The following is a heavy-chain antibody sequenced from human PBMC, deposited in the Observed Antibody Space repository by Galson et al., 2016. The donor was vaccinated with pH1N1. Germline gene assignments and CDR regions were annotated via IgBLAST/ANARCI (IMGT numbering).Heavy chain of an antibody. CDR2: INSADET. CDR3: ARVFLEGLYGHSTGVFDY. J-gene: IGHJ4*02. Sequence: SETLSLTCTVSGGSVYRGGYFWVWLRQSPEKGLEWIGHINSADETTYNPFLTGRVTLSLETSKNQFSLNMNSVTAADAAVYYCARVFLEGLYGHSTGVFDYWGQGTLVAVSS. CDR1: GGSVYRGGYF. D-gene: IGHD2-2*01. V-gene: IGHV4-61*08.